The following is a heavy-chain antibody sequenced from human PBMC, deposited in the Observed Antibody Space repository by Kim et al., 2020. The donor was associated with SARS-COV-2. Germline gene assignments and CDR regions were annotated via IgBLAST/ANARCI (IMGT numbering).Heavy chain of an antibody. D-gene: IGHD6-13*01. Sequence: SETLSLTCTVSGGSISSYYWSWIRQPAGKGLEWIGRIYTSGSTNYNPSLKSRVTMSVDTSKNQFSLKLSSVTAADTAVYYCARGDKGGGAAAGTRGIWFDPWGQGTLVTVSS. V-gene: IGHV4-4*07. J-gene: IGHJ5*02. CDR2: IYTSGST. CDR1: GGSISSYY. CDR3: ARGDKGGGAAAGTRGIWFDP.